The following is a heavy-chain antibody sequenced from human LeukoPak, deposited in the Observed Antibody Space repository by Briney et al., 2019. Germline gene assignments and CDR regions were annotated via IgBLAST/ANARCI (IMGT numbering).Heavy chain of an antibody. V-gene: IGHV1-8*01. Sequence: GASVTVSCKASGYTFTSYDINWVRQATGQGLEWMGWMNPNSGNTGYAQKFQGRVTMTRNTSISTAYMELSSLRSVDTAVYYCARNYDFWIKRYGAQYYGMDVWGQGTTVTVSS. CDR3: ARNYDFWIKRYGAQYYGMDV. CDR1: GYTFTSYD. D-gene: IGHD3-3*01. J-gene: IGHJ6*02. CDR2: MNPNSGNT.